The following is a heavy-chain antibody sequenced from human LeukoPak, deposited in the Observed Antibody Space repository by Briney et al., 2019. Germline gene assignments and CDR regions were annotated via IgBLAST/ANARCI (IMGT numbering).Heavy chain of an antibody. V-gene: IGHV4-34*01. J-gene: IGHJ6*02. Sequence: SETLSLTCAVYGGSFSGYYWSWIRQPPGKGLEWIGEINHSGSTNYNPSLKSRVTISVDTSKNQFSLKLSSVTAADTAVYYCARSRSITIFGVVINPPCCGMDVWGQGTTVTVSS. CDR1: GGSFSGYY. D-gene: IGHD3-3*01. CDR2: INHSGST. CDR3: ARSRSITIFGVVINPPCCGMDV.